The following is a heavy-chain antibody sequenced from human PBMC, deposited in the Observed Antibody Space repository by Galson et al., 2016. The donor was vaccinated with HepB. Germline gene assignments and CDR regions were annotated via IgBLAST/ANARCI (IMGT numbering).Heavy chain of an antibody. V-gene: IGHV3-13*01. CDR2: MGPHGDK. CDR3: SSGTHWNNAY. J-gene: IGHJ4*02. D-gene: IGHD1/OR15-1a*01. Sequence: SLRLSCAISGFTFNDYDMHWVRQGTGQSLEWVATMGPHGDKYYPGSVKGRFIVSRESAKNALLLQLDSLRAGDSGVYYCSSGTHWNNAYWGQGTLVTVSS. CDR1: GFTFNDYD.